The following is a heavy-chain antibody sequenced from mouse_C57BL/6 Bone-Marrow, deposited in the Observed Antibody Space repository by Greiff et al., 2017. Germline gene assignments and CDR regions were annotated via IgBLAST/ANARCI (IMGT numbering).Heavy chain of an antibody. J-gene: IGHJ2*01. Sequence: EVQLQQSGPELVQPGASVKISCKASGYTFTDYYMNWVKQSHGKSLEWIGDINPNNGGTSYNQKFKGKATLTVDKSSSTAYMELRSLTSDDSAFYYCANSYDLDYWGQGTTLTVAS. CDR2: INPNNGGT. CDR1: GYTFTDYY. D-gene: IGHD2-12*01. CDR3: ANSYDLDY. V-gene: IGHV1-26*01.